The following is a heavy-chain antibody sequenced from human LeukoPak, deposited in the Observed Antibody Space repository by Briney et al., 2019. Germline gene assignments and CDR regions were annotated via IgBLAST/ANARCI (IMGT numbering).Heavy chain of an antibody. CDR2: INHSGST. Sequence: SETLSLTCTVSGYSISTGYYWSWVRQPPGKGLEWIGEINHSGSTNYNPSLKSRVTISVDTSKNQFSLKLSSVTAADTAVYYCARDSHYGGNGHFDYWGQGTLVTVSS. V-gene: IGHV4-38-2*02. J-gene: IGHJ4*02. D-gene: IGHD4-23*01. CDR3: ARDSHYGGNGHFDY. CDR1: GYSISTGYY.